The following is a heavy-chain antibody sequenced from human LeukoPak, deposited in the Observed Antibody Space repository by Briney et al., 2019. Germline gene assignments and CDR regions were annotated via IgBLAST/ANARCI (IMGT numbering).Heavy chain of an antibody. CDR1: GFTVSFNY. J-gene: IGHJ6*03. Sequence: GASLKLSCKASGFTVSFNYMSWVRQAPGQGLEWIAIIYNGGSTNYAESVKGRFTISRNDSKNTLYIQMNSLRAEDTAIYYCARAQWRTYSYYHMDVWGKGTMVTVSS. CDR3: ARAQWRTYSYYHMDV. V-gene: IGHV3-53*01. D-gene: IGHD6-19*01. CDR2: IYNGGST.